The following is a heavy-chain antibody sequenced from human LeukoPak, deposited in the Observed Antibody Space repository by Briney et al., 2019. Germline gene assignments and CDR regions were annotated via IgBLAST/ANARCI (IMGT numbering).Heavy chain of an antibody. CDR1: GYTFTGYY. Sequence: ASVKVSCKASGYTFTGYYIHWVRPAPGQGVEWMGWINPNSGGTNYAQKFQGRVTMTRDTSISTAYMELSRLTSDDTAVYYCARDAIVRDYSTSDYWGQGTLVTVSS. D-gene: IGHD4-11*01. V-gene: IGHV1-2*02. CDR3: ARDAIVRDYSTSDY. J-gene: IGHJ4*02. CDR2: INPNSGGT.